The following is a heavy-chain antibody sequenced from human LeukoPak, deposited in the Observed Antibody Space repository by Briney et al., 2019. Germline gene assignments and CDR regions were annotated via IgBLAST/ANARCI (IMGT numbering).Heavy chain of an antibody. D-gene: IGHD5-18*01. CDR3: ARGVRGYSYGSRFDY. Sequence: GGSLRLSCAASGFTFSSYAMHWVRQAPGKGLEWVAVISYDGSNKYYADSVKGRFTISRDNSKNTLYLQMNSLRAEDTAVYYCARGVRGYSYGSRFDYWGQGTLVTVSS. CDR2: ISYDGSNK. V-gene: IGHV3-30*14. J-gene: IGHJ4*02. CDR1: GFTFSSYA.